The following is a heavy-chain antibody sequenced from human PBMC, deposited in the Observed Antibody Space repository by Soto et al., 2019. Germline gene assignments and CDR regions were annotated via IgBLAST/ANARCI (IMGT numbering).Heavy chain of an antibody. J-gene: IGHJ6*02. CDR1: GVTFEDYA. CDR3: AKDSWAIFGVPAGEYYAMDV. D-gene: IGHD3-3*01. CDR2: ISGSGGTT. V-gene: IGHV3-23*01. Sequence: GGSLRLACGASGVTFEDYAMSWVRQAPGKGLEWVSAISGSGGTTYYSDSVKGRFTISRDNSKNTVYLQMNDLRVEDAAEYFCAKDSWAIFGVPAGEYYAMDVWGQGTTVTVSS.